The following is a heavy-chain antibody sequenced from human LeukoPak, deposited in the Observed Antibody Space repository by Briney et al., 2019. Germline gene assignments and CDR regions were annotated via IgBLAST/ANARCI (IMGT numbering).Heavy chain of an antibody. CDR1: GFTFSGSA. Sequence: GGSLRLSCAASGFTFSGSAMHWVRQASGKGLEWVGRIRSKANSYATAYAASVKGRFTISRDDSKNTAYLQMNSLKTEDTAVYYCTSEWELGGDYYYYYGMDVWGQGTTVTVSS. CDR3: TSEWELGGDYYYYYGMDV. V-gene: IGHV3-73*01. D-gene: IGHD1-26*01. J-gene: IGHJ6*02. CDR2: IRSKANSYAT.